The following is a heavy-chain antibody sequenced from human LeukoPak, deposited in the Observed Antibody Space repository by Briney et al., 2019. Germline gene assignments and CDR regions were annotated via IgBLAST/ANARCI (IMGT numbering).Heavy chain of an antibody. CDR1: GYTLTELS. J-gene: IGHJ4*02. CDR2: FDPEDGET. CDR3: ATGGRYYDFWSGYLGY. Sequence: ASVKVSCKVSGYTLTELSMHWVRQAPGKGLEWMGGFDPEDGETIYAQKFQGRVTMTEDTSTDTAYMELSGLRSEDTAVYYCATGGRYYDFWSGYLGYWGQGTLVTVSS. D-gene: IGHD3-3*01. V-gene: IGHV1-24*01.